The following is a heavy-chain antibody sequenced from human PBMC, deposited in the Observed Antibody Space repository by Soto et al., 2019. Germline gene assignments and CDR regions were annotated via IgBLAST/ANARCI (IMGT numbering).Heavy chain of an antibody. V-gene: IGHV4-34*01. CDR1: GGSFSGYY. Sequence: SETLSLTCSVYGGSFSGYYWSWIRQPPGKGLEWIGEINHSGSTNYNPSLKSRVTISVDTSKNQFSLKLSSVTAADTAVYYCARGHYGGVNYGMDVWGQGTTVTVSS. D-gene: IGHD4-17*01. CDR3: ARGHYGGVNYGMDV. J-gene: IGHJ6*02. CDR2: INHSGST.